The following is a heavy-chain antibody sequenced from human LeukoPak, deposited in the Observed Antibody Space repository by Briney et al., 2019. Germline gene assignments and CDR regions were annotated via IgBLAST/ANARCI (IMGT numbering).Heavy chain of an antibody. Sequence: ASVKVSCKASGYTFTSYDINWVRQATGQGLEWMGWMNPNSGNTGYAQKFQGRVTMTRNTSISTAYMELSSLRSEDTAVYYCARAVRIAAAGVYYYYYGMDVWGQGTTVTVSS. CDR1: GYTFTSYD. D-gene: IGHD6-13*01. CDR2: MNPNSGNT. J-gene: IGHJ6*02. CDR3: ARAVRIAAAGVYYYYYGMDV. V-gene: IGHV1-8*01.